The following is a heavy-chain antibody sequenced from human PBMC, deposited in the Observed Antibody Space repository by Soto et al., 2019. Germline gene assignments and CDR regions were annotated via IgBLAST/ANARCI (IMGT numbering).Heavy chain of an antibody. Sequence: QVQLQESGPGLVKPSQTLSLTCTVSGGSISSGGYYWSWIRQHPGKGLEWIGYIYYSGSTYYNPSLTSRVTISVDTSKSQFSLKLSSVTAADTAVYYCARDALSSSYCSGGSCYSNYYGMDVWGQGTTVTVSS. CDR3: ARDALSSSYCSGGSCYSNYYGMDV. CDR2: IYYSGST. D-gene: IGHD2-15*01. V-gene: IGHV4-31*03. J-gene: IGHJ6*02. CDR1: GGSISSGGYY.